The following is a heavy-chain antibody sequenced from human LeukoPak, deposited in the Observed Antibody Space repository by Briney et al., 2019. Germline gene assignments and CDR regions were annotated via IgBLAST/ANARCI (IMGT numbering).Heavy chain of an antibody. D-gene: IGHD3-10*01. J-gene: IGHJ5*02. Sequence: SETLSLTCTVSGGSISSYYWSWIRQPPGKGLEWIGYIYYSGSTNYNPSLKSRVTISVDTSKNQFSLKLSSVTAADTAVYYCARALWCGEYLSYNWFDPWGQGTVVTVSS. CDR1: GGSISSYY. V-gene: IGHV4-59*01. CDR3: ARALWCGEYLSYNWFDP. CDR2: IYYSGST.